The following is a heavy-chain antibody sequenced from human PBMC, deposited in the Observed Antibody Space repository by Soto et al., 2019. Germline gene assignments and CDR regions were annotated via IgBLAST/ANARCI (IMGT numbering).Heavy chain of an antibody. CDR2: ISYDGSNK. CDR1: GFTFSSYG. V-gene: IGHV3-30*18. J-gene: IGHJ4*02. CDR3: AKARSGSPYSPVDY. D-gene: IGHD1-26*01. Sequence: QVQLVESGGGVVQPGRSLRLSCAASGFTFSSYGMHWVRQAPGKGLEWVAVISYDGSNKYYADSVKGRFTISRDNSKNTLYLQMNSLRAEDTAVYYCAKARSGSPYSPVDYWGQGTLVTVSS.